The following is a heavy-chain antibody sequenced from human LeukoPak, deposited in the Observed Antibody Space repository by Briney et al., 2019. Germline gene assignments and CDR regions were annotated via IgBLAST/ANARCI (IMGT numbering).Heavy chain of an antibody. CDR1: GFTFSSYE. CDR2: IDQYGSDT. CDR3: ARDNGYCSGGRCYYYYTDV. Sequence: PGGSLRLSCAASGFTFSSYEMNWVRQAPGKGLEWVASIDQYGSDTYYVDSVKGRFTISKDNAKNSVSLQMNSLRAEDTALYYCARDNGYCSGGRCYYYYTDVWGKGTTVTVSS. J-gene: IGHJ6*03. D-gene: IGHD2-15*01. V-gene: IGHV3-7*01.